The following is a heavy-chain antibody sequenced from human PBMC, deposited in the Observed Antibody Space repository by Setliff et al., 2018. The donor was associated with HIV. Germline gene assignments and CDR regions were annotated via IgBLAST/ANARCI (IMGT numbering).Heavy chain of an antibody. V-gene: IGHV4-31*03. CDR2: IDYSGSA. CDR1: SGSISSGTYY. CDR3: ARDQSDYNVLTGFGDFDY. Sequence: TSETLSLTCTVSSGSISSGTYYWSWIRQYPGKGLEWIGYIDYSGSAFYNPSLKSRITISRDTSKNQFSLKMNSVTAADTAMYYCARDQSDYNVLTGFGDFDYWGHGTLVTVS. D-gene: IGHD3-9*01. J-gene: IGHJ4*01.